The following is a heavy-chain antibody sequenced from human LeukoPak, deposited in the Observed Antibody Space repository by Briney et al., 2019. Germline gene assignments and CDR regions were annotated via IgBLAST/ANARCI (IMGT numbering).Heavy chain of an antibody. D-gene: IGHD3-16*01. CDR1: GGSISSSNW. CDR3: ARAGGEYPLKVFDI. V-gene: IGHV4-4*02. J-gene: IGHJ3*02. Sequence: SVTLSLTCAVSGGSISSSNWWSWVRPPPGKGLEWIGEIYHSGSTNYNPSLKSRVTISVDKSKNQFSLKLSSVTAADTAVYYCARAGGEYPLKVFDIWGQGTMVTVSS. CDR2: IYHSGST.